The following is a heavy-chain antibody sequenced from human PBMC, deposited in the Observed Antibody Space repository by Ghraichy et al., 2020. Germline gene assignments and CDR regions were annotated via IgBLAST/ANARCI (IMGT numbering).Heavy chain of an antibody. Sequence: GESLNISCAASGFTFSSNAMSWVRQAPGKGLEWVSGLSGSGDSTDYADSVKGRFTISRDNSKNTLYLQLDSLRAEDTAVYHCAKGPRYYGSGTTRYYGLDVWGQGTTVTVSS. CDR2: LSGSGDST. J-gene: IGHJ6*02. CDR3: AKGPRYYGSGTTRYYGLDV. D-gene: IGHD3-10*01. V-gene: IGHV3-23*01. CDR1: GFTFSSNA.